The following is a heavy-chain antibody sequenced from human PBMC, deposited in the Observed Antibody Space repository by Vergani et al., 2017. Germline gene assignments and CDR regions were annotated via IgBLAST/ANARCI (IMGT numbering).Heavy chain of an antibody. CDR3: ARRAERWETLLRDDFDV. CDR2: INHSGTI. V-gene: IGHV4-4*01. D-gene: IGHD1-26*01. J-gene: IGHJ3*01. CDR1: GDSISSNNC. Sequence: QVQLQESGPGLVKPPGTLSLTCAVSGDSISSNNCWTWVRQPPGKGLEWIGEINHSGTINYNPTLKSPFNVSIDTSRDHFSLKLRSVSAADTAVYFCARRAERWETLLRDDFDVWGQGTFVTVSP.